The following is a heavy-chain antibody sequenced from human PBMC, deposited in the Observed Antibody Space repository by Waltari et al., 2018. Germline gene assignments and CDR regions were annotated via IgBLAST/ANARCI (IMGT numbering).Heavy chain of an antibody. D-gene: IGHD3-3*01. Sequence: EVQLVESGGGLVQPGGSLRLSCAASGFTFNSYWMHWVRHVPGKGLAWVSRISRDGSDTTYAESVKGRFSISRDNAKNTVYLQMNSLRAEDTAVYYCTRDRVLRFLEYLMEGPYYYAMDVWGQGTTVTVSS. V-gene: IGHV3-74*03. CDR1: GFTFNSYW. CDR2: ISRDGSDT. CDR3: TRDRVLRFLEYLMEGPYYYAMDV. J-gene: IGHJ6*02.